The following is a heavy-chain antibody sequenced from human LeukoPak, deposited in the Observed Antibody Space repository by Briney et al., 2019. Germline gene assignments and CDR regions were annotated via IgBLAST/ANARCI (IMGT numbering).Heavy chain of an antibody. CDR3: ARDHYDILTGPLGY. CDR1: GFTFSSYA. D-gene: IGHD3-9*01. J-gene: IGHJ4*02. Sequence: GGSLRLSCAASGFTFSSYAMSWVRQAPGKGLEWVSNISGRGSGGSTYYADSVKGRFTISRDNAKNSLYLQMNSLRAEDTAVYYCARDHYDILTGPLGYWGQGTLVTVSS. CDR2: ISGRGSGGST. V-gene: IGHV3-23*01.